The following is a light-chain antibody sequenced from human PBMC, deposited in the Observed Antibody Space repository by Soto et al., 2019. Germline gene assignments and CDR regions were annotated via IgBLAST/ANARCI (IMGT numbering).Light chain of an antibody. CDR3: SSYTASSTWV. CDR1: SRYVGGYNY. V-gene: IGLV2-14*01. Sequence: QSVLTQPASVSGSPGQSITISCTGTSRYVGGYNYVSWYQISPGKAPKLIIYEVSNRPSGVSDRFSGSRSGNTASLAISGLQPEDEADYYCSSYTASSTWVFGGGTKLTVL. J-gene: IGLJ3*02. CDR2: EVS.